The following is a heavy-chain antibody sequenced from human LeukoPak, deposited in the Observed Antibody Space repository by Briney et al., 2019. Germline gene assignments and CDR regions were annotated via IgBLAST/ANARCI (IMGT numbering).Heavy chain of an antibody. V-gene: IGHV3-23*01. Sequence: TGGSLRLSCAASGFTFSSYGMSWVRQAPGKGLEWVSAISGRGDSTYYADSVKGRFTISRDNSKNTLYLQMNSLRAEDTDVYYCAKVGTTVTTYYYYYMDVWGKGTTVTVSS. CDR2: ISGRGDST. J-gene: IGHJ6*03. CDR1: GFTFSSYG. CDR3: AKVGTTVTTYYYYYMDV. D-gene: IGHD4-17*01.